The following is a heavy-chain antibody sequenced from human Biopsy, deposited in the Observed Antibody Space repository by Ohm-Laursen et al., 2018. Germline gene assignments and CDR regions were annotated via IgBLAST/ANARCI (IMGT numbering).Heavy chain of an antibody. V-gene: IGHV4-61*01. J-gene: IGHJ6*02. D-gene: IGHD2-2*01. CDR2: VYYSGTT. CDR1: GGSVSDSFHF. Sequence: SETLSLTYSVSGGSVSDSFHFWSWIRQPPGKGLEWIGNVYYSGTTNYNPSLKSRVTVSIDTSKNQFSLKLTSVTAADTAVYFCTRDVKRYCSGSSCYTGYFGMDVWGQGTTVTVSS. CDR3: TRDVKRYCSGSSCYTGYFGMDV.